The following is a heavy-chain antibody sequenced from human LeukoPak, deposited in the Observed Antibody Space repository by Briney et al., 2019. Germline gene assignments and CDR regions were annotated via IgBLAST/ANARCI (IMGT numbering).Heavy chain of an antibody. D-gene: IGHD2-15*01. J-gene: IGHJ2*01. V-gene: IGHV1-46*01. CDR2: INPGGGST. Sequence: ASVKVSCKASGYTFTSYYMHWVRQAPGQGLEWMGIINPGGGSTSYAQKFQGRVTMTRDMSTSTVYMELSSLRSEDTAVYYCARDRRGRYFDLWGRGTLVTVSS. CDR3: ARDRRGRYFDL. CDR1: GYTFTSYY.